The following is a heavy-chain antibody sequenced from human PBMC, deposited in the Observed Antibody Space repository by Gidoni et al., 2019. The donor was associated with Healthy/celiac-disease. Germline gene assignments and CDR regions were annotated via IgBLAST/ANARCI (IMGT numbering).Heavy chain of an antibody. J-gene: IGHJ4*02. CDR2: IYTSGST. D-gene: IGHD6-13*01. CDR3: AREHRDPYSSSWDFDY. Sequence: QVQLQESGPGLVKPSETLSLTCTVPGGSISSYYWSWIRQPAGKGLEWIGRIYTSGSTNYNPSLKSRVTMSVDTSKNQFSLKLSSVTAADTAVYYCAREHRDPYSSSWDFDYWGQGTLVTVSS. V-gene: IGHV4-4*07. CDR1: GGSISSYY.